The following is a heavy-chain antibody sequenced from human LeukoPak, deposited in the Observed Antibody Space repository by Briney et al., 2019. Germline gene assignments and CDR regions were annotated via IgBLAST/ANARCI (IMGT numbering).Heavy chain of an antibody. CDR3: ARVHHSSSWGTDDC. Sequence: GGSLRLSCAASGFTFSSYDMSWVRQAPGKGLEWVSAISGSGSSTYYADSVKGRFTISRDNAKNSLYLQMNGLRAEDTAVYYCARVHHSSSWGTDDCWGQGTLVTVSS. CDR2: ISGSGSST. V-gene: IGHV3-23*01. J-gene: IGHJ4*02. CDR1: GFTFSSYD. D-gene: IGHD6-13*01.